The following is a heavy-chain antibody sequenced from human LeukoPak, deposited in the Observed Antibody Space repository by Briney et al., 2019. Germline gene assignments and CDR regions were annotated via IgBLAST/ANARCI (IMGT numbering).Heavy chain of an antibody. CDR2: SNPNSGGT. CDR1: VYTFTGDY. D-gene: IGHD5-18*01. CDR3: ARDHSWIQLWLLGGYYYGMDV. J-gene: IGHJ6*02. Sequence: GASVKVSCKASVYTFTGDYMRWVRQAPGQGLECMGWSNPNSGGTNYAQKFQGRVTMTRDTCLCTAYMELSRLRSDDAAVYYCARDHSWIQLWLLGGYYYGMDVWGQGTTVTVSS. V-gene: IGHV1-2*02.